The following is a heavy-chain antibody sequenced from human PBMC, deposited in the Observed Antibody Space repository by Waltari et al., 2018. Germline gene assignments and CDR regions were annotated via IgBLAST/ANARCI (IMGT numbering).Heavy chain of an antibody. CDR2: IIPILGIA. J-gene: IGHJ4*02. CDR1: GGPFSSYT. V-gene: IGHV1-69*08. Sequence: QVQLVQSGAEVKKPGSSVKVSCKASGGPFSSYTISWVRQAPGQGLEWMGRIIPILGIANYAQKFQGRVTITADKSTSTAYMELSSLRSEDTAVYYCARDEDYYDIPNFDYWGQGTLVTVSS. D-gene: IGHD3-22*01. CDR3: ARDEDYYDIPNFDY.